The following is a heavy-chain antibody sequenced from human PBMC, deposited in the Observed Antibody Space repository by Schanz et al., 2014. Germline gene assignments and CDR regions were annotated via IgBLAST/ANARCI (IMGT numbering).Heavy chain of an antibody. V-gene: IGHV4-39*07. Sequence: QLQLQESGPGLVKPSETLSLTCTVSGGSISSSNYYWGWIRQPPGKGLEWIESIYYSGSTYYNPSLKSRVPISLDTSKNQFSLTRTSLTAADTAVYYCARDTTWRLDLWGRGTLVTVSS. CDR3: ARDTTWRLDL. D-gene: IGHD1-1*01. J-gene: IGHJ2*01. CDR1: GGSISSSNYY. CDR2: IYYSGST.